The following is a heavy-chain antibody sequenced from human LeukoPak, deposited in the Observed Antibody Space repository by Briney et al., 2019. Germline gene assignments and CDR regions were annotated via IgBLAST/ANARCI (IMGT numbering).Heavy chain of an antibody. V-gene: IGHV1-69*13. Sequence: SVKVSCKASGYTFTSYDINWVRQAPGQGLEWMGGIIPIFGTANYAQKFQGRVTITADESTSTAYMELSSLRSEDTAVYYCAREGQYSTPLDYWGQGTLVTVSS. D-gene: IGHD5-18*01. CDR2: IIPIFGTA. CDR1: GYTFTSYD. CDR3: AREGQYSTPLDY. J-gene: IGHJ4*01.